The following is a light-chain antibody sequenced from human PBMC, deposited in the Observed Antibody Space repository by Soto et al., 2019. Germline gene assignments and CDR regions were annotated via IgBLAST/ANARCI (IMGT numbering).Light chain of an antibody. CDR3: CSYAGSSTLVV. Sequence: QSVLTQPASVSGSPGQSITISCTGTSSDVGSYNLVSWYQQHPGKAPKLMIYEGSKRPSGVSNRFSGSKSGNTASLTISGLQAEDEADYYRCSYAGSSTLVVFGGGTQLTVL. CDR2: EGS. CDR1: SSDVGSYNL. J-gene: IGLJ2*01. V-gene: IGLV2-23*01.